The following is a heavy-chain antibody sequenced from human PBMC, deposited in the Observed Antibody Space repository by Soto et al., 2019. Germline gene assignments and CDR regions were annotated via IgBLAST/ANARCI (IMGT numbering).Heavy chain of an antibody. CDR1: GFTFSSYA. V-gene: IGHV3-23*01. J-gene: IGHJ6*03. CDR3: AKDSRKWRIQLWFDYYYYMDA. D-gene: IGHD5-18*01. CDR2: ISGSGGST. Sequence: PGGSLRLSCAASGFTFSSYAMSWVRQAPGKGLEWVSAISGSGGSTYYADSVKGRFTISRDNSKNTLYLQMNSLRAEDTAVYYCAKDSRKWRIQLWFDYYYYMDAWGKGTTVTVSS.